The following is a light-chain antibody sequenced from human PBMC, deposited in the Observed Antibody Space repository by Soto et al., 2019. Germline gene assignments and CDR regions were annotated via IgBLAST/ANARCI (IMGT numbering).Light chain of an antibody. Sequence: EVVMTQSPATLSVSPGERATLSCRASQSVSSNLAWYQQKPGQAPRLLIYGASTRATGIPARFSGSGSGTEFTLTISSLQSEDSAVYYCQQYKDWPLTFGGGTKVDIK. CDR2: GAS. J-gene: IGKJ4*01. CDR1: QSVSSN. V-gene: IGKV3-15*01. CDR3: QQYKDWPLT.